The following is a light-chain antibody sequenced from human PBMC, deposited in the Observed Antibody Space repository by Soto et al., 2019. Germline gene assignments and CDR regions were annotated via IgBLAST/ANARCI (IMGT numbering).Light chain of an antibody. CDR1: QSISDW. V-gene: IGKV1-5*01. CDR3: QQYNSSTLT. CDR2: DAS. J-gene: IGKJ4*01. Sequence: DIQMTQSRSTLSASVGDRVTITCRANQSISDWLAWYQQKPGKAPNLLIYDASNLESGVPSRFSGSGSGTEFTLTISSLQPDDFATYYCQQYNSSTLTFGGGTKMEIK.